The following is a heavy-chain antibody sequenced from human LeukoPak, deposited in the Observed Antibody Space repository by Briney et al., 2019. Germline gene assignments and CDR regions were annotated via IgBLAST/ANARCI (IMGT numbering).Heavy chain of an antibody. D-gene: IGHD4-17*01. J-gene: IGHJ6*02. CDR3: AREDPQTTVPEGLDV. V-gene: IGHV4-59*01. CDR1: GGTISSYY. Sequence: SETLSLTCTVSGGTISSYYWSWLRQSPEKGLDWIGYIYFSGATNYNPSLKSRVTISVDPSKNQFSLKLSSVTAADTAVYYCAREDPQTTVPEGLDVWGQGTTVTVSS. CDR2: IYFSGAT.